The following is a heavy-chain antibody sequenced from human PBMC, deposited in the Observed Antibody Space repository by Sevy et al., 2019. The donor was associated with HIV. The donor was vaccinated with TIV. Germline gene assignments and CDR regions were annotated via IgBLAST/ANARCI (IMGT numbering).Heavy chain of an antibody. CDR3: RSDKEQFPYLPARWFDP. CDR1: GYVFASYG. J-gene: IGHJ5*02. Sequence: ASVKVSCKAFGYVFASYGISWVRQAPGQGLEWMGWISPFSGDTKYAQKFQGRVTMTTDTSTATAYMEVRSLRSDDTAVYYCRSDKEQFPYLPARWFDPWGQGTLVTVSS. V-gene: IGHV1-18*01. CDR2: ISPFSGDT. D-gene: IGHD6-19*01.